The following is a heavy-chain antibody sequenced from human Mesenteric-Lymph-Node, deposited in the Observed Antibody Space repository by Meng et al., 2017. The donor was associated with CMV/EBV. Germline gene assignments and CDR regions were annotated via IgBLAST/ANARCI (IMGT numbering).Heavy chain of an antibody. CDR2: ISYDGTNK. J-gene: IGHJ3*02. D-gene: IGHD5-18*01. CDR3: ARVRCSYGDQGAFNI. Sequence: GESLKISCAASGFAFSRYAMHWVRQAPGKGLEWVALISYDGTNKDYADSVRGRFTISRDNSKNTLYLQMNSLRAEDTAVYYCARVRCSYGDQGAFNIWGKGTMVNV. V-gene: IGHV3-30-3*01. CDR1: GFAFSRYA.